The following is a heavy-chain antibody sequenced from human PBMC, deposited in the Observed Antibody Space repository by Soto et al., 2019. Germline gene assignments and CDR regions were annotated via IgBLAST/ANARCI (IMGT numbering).Heavy chain of an antibody. V-gene: IGHV4-31*03. CDR2: IYYSGST. D-gene: IGHD2-15*01. Sequence: SETLSLTCPFSGVSISSGGYYWSWIRQHPGKGLEWIGYIYYSGSTYYNPSLKSRVTISVDTSKNQFSLKLSSVTAADTAVYYCARGQLTATRREFDYWGQGTLVTVSS. CDR1: GVSISSGGYY. CDR3: ARGQLTATRREFDY. J-gene: IGHJ4*02.